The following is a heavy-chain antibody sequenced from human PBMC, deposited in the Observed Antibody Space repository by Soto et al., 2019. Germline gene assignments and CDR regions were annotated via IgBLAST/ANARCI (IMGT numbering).Heavy chain of an antibody. CDR1: GGSISSGDYY. CDR3: AREIVYCSSTSCYTWFDP. D-gene: IGHD2-2*02. V-gene: IGHV4-30-4*01. J-gene: IGHJ5*02. Sequence: SETLSLTCTVSGGSISSGDYYWSWIRQPPGKGLEWIGYIYYSGSTYYNPSLKSRVTISVDTSKNRFSLKLSSVTAADTAVYYCAREIVYCSSTSCYTWFDPWGQGTLVTVSS. CDR2: IYYSGST.